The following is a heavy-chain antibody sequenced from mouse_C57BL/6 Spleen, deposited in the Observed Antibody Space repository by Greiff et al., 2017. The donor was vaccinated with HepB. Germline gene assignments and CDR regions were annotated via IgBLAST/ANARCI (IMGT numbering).Heavy chain of an antibody. D-gene: IGHD1-1*01. CDR2: IHPNSGST. CDR1: GYTFTSYW. CDR3: ARGSYGSSSYAMDY. Sequence: VQLQQSGAELVKPGASVKLSCKASGYTFTSYWMHWVKQRPGQGLEWIGMIHPNSGSTNYNEKFKSKATLTVDKSSSTAYMQLSSLTSEDSAVYYCARGSYGSSSYAMDYWGQGTSVTVSS. J-gene: IGHJ4*01. V-gene: IGHV1-64*01.